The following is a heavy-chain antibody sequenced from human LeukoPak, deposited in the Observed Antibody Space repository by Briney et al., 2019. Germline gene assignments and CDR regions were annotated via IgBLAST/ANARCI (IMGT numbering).Heavy chain of an antibody. CDR1: GFTFSSYS. J-gene: IGHJ3*02. V-gene: IGHV3-21*01. CDR2: ISSSSSYI. Sequence: GGSLRLSCAASGFTFSSYSMNWVRQAPGKGLEWVSSISSSSSYIYYADSVKGRFTISRDNAKNSLYLQMNSLRAEDTAVYYCVRDGELERVDAFDIWGQGTMVTVSS. CDR3: VRDGELERVDAFDI. D-gene: IGHD1-1*01.